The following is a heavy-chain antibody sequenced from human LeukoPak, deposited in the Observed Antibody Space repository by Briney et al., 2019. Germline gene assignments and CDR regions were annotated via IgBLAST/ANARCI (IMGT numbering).Heavy chain of an antibody. CDR1: GYTLTELS. D-gene: IGHD6-13*01. J-gene: IGHJ4*02. CDR2: FDPEDGET. CDR3: ASPGRAAAGTGEGFDY. V-gene: IGHV1-24*01. Sequence: ASVKVSCKVSGYTLTELSMHWVRQAPGKGLEWMGGFDPEDGETIYAQKFQGRVTMTEDTSTDTAYMELSSLRSEDTAVYYCASPGRAAAGTGEGFDYWGQGTLVTVSS.